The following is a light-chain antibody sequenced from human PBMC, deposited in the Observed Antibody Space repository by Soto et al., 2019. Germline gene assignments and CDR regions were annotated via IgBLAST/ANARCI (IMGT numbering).Light chain of an antibody. Sequence: VLTQSPGTLSLSPGERDTLSCRASQSVRSNYLAWYQQKPGQAPRLLIYNASTRATGIPDRFSGSGSGTDFTLTISRLEPEDFALYYCHQYRDLPQTFGQGTKV. CDR2: NAS. CDR3: HQYRDLPQT. J-gene: IGKJ1*01. CDR1: QSVRSNY. V-gene: IGKV3-20*01.